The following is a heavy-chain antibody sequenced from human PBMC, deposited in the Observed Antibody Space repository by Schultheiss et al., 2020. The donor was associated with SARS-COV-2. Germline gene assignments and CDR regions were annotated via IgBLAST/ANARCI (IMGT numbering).Heavy chain of an antibody. Sequence: SETLSLTCTVSGDSISSSNYYWGWIRRPPGKGLEWVVTMYYSGDTYYNPSLKSRLTISVDTSKNQFSLKLTSLTAADTAIYYCARGNDFVYFFDSWGQGTLVTVSS. D-gene: IGHD3-3*01. V-gene: IGHV4-39*07. CDR3: ARGNDFVYFFDS. CDR1: GDSISSSNYY. J-gene: IGHJ4*02. CDR2: MYYSGDT.